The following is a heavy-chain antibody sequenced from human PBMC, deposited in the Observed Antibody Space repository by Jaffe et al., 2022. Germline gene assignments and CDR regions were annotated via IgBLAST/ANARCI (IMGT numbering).Heavy chain of an antibody. J-gene: IGHJ4*02. CDR2: IKQDESEK. CDR3: ARDVGGGYFDY. V-gene: IGHV3-7*01. Sequence: EVQLVESGGDLVQPGGSLRLSCAVSGFTFSSYWMTWVRQAPGKGLEWVANIKQDESEKYYVDSVKGRFTISRDNAKNSLYLQMNSLRAEDTAVYYCARDVGGGYFDYWGQGTLVTVSS. CDR1: GFTFSSYW.